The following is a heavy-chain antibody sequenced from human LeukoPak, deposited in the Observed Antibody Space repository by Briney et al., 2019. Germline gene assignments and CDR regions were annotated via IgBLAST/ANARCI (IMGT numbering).Heavy chain of an antibody. D-gene: IGHD3-22*01. Sequence: GESLKISCKGSGYSFTSYWIGWVRQMPGKGLEWMGIIYPGDSDTRYSPSFQGQVTISADKSISTAYLQWSSLKASDTAMYYCAVDTYYYDSSGYTSGYFDYWGQGTLVTVSS. J-gene: IGHJ4*02. V-gene: IGHV5-51*01. CDR1: GYSFTSYW. CDR3: AVDTYYYDSSGYTSGYFDY. CDR2: IYPGDSDT.